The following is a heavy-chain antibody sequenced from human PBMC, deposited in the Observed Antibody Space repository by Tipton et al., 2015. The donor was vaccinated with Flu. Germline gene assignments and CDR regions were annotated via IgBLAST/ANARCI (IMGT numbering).Heavy chain of an antibody. CDR3: ARLSYYDVDLKNFYFDY. CDR1: RGSINSYY. CDR2: LSYSGNT. J-gene: IGHJ4*02. D-gene: IGHD3-10*02. Sequence: LRLSCTVSRGSINSYYWSWIRQPPGKGLEWIGGLSYSGNTYYNPSLKSRVVISMDTSKNQFSLKLRSVTAADTAVYYCARLSYYDVDLKNFYFDYWGQGALVTVSS. V-gene: IGHV4-59*04.